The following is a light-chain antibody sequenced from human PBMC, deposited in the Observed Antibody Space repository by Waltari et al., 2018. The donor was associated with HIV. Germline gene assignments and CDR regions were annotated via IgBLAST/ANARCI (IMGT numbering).Light chain of an antibody. V-gene: IGKV3-20*01. Sequence: EVELTQSPDTLSFSPGETATLSCRATQTLNNNYLAWYQQRPGQAPRLLIYGASSRATGISDRFSGSGSETDFTLTITRLGPEDSAVYWCQQYGSSPYRFGQGTKLET. CDR1: QTLNNNY. CDR2: GAS. J-gene: IGKJ2*03. CDR3: QQYGSSPYR.